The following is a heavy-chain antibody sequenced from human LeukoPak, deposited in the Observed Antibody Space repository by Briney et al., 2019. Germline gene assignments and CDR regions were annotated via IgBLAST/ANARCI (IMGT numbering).Heavy chain of an antibody. V-gene: IGHV3-23*01. CDR2: VTGSDDRT. J-gene: IGHJ4*02. D-gene: IGHD3-22*01. CDR3: AKGPQLNSGYHPDY. CDR1: GFTFSSAA. Sequence: GGSLSLSCAASGFTFSSAAMTWVRQAPGRGLEWVSTVTGSDDRTYYAGSVKGRFTISRDYSRNMLHLQMNSLRVEDTAMYYCAKGPQLNSGYHPDYWGQGTLVTVSS.